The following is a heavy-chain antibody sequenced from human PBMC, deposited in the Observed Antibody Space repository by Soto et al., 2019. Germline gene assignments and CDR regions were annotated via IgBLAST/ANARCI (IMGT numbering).Heavy chain of an antibody. J-gene: IGHJ4*02. CDR2: IIPMFNTA. D-gene: IGHD2-15*01. CDR1: GGTFSNYA. Sequence: ASVKVSCKASGGTFSNYAINWVRQAPGQGLEWVGGIIPMFNTANYAQRFQGRVTISADESTSTAYMKVSSLRSEDTAVYYCARDFNHESGGHYFFYWGQGTQVTVSS. V-gene: IGHV1-69*13. CDR3: ARDFNHESGGHYFFY.